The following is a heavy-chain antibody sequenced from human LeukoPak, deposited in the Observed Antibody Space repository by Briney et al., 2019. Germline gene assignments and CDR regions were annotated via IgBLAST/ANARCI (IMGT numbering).Heavy chain of an antibody. V-gene: IGHV3-30*02. Sequence: GGSLRLSCAASGFTFSSYGMHWVRQAPGKRLEWVAFIRYDGSNKYYADSVKGRFTISRDNSKNTLYLQMNSLRAEDTAVYYCAKDLAPYDFWSGRNWFDPWGQGTLVTVSS. J-gene: IGHJ5*02. CDR2: IRYDGSNK. CDR1: GFTFSSYG. D-gene: IGHD3-3*01. CDR3: AKDLAPYDFWSGRNWFDP.